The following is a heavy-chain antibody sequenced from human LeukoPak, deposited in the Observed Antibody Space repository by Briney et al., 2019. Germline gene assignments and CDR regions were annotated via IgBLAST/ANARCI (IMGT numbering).Heavy chain of an antibody. D-gene: IGHD2-2*02. Sequence: PSETLSLTCTVSGGSISSGDYYWSWLRQPPGKGLEWIGYIYYSGSTYYNPSLKSRVTISVDTSKNQFSLKLSSVTAADTAVYYCARIVVPAAIVNPGNWFDPWGQGTLVTVSS. J-gene: IGHJ5*02. CDR3: ARIVVPAAIVNPGNWFDP. V-gene: IGHV4-30-4*01. CDR2: IYYSGST. CDR1: GGSISSGDYY.